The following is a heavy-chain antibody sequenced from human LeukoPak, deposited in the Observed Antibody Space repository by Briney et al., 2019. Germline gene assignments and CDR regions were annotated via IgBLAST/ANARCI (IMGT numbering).Heavy chain of an antibody. D-gene: IGHD6-13*01. CDR1: GFTFSSCG. J-gene: IGHJ6*03. CDR3: ANGDSTAAAGDYYYYYYMDV. Sequence: GGSLRLSCAASGFTFSSCGMHWVRQAPGKGLEWVAFIRYDGSNKYYADSVKGRFTISRDNSKNTLYLQMNSLRAEDTAVYYCANGDSTAAAGDYYYYYYMDVWGKGTTVTISS. V-gene: IGHV3-30*02. CDR2: IRYDGSNK.